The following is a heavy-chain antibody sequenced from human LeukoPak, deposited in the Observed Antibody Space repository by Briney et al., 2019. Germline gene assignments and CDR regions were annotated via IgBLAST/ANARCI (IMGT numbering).Heavy chain of an antibody. V-gene: IGHV4-4*07. CDR3: ATAYLSRYYDSSGPYNWFDP. D-gene: IGHD3-22*01. J-gene: IGHJ5*02. CDR1: GGSISSYY. CDR2: IYTSGST. Sequence: PSETLSLTCTVSGGSISSYYWSWIRQPAGKGLEWIGRIYTSGSTNYNPSLKSRVTMSVDTSKNQFSLKLSSVTAADTAVYYCATAYLSRYYDSSGPYNWFDPWGQGTLVTVSS.